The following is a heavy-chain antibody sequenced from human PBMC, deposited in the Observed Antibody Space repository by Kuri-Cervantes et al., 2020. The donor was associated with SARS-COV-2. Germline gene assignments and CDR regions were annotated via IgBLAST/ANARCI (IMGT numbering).Heavy chain of an antibody. J-gene: IGHJ1*01. CDR3: AARRWLGVPIAPVELYIHV. CDR1: GFTFSSYG. V-gene: IGHV3-15*01. Sequence: GESLKISCAASGFTFSSYGMHWVRQAPGKGLEWVGRIKSKTDGGTTDYAAPVKGRFTISRDDSKNTLYLQMNSLKTEDTAVYYCAARRWLGVPIAPVELYIHVWGQGTLVTVSS. CDR2: IKSKTDGGTT. D-gene: IGHD6-19*01.